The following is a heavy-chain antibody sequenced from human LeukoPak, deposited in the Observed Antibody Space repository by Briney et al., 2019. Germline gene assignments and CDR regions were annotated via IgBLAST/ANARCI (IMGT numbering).Heavy chain of an antibody. CDR3: AKDRGYCSGGSCLYFDY. V-gene: IGHV3-30*18. D-gene: IGHD2-15*01. CDR1: GFTFSSYG. J-gene: IGHJ4*02. CDR2: ISYDGSNT. Sequence: GRSLRLSCAASGFTFSSYGMHWVRQAPGKGLEWVAVISYDGSNTYYADSVKGRFTTSRDTSKNTPYLQMNSLRAEDTAVYYCAKDRGYCSGGSCLYFDYWGQGTLVTVSS.